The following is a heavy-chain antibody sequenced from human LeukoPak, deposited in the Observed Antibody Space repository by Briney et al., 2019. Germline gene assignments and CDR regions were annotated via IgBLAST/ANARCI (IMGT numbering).Heavy chain of an antibody. CDR3: ATAGGIIEFFDL. CDR1: GYTFTTKY. V-gene: IGHV1-46*01. D-gene: IGHD3-16*01. J-gene: IGHJ2*01. CDR2: INPGGGST. Sequence: ASVKVSCKASGYTFTTKYIHWVRQAPGQGLDWMGMINPGGGSTTYAQKFQGRVTMTRDTSTSTVYMELSGLGSEDTALYYCATAGGIIEFFDLWGRGTLVTVSS.